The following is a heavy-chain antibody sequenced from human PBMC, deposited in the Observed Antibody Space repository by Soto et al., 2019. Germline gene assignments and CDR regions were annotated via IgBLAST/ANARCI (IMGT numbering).Heavy chain of an antibody. CDR2: IYHSGST. D-gene: IGHD3-3*01. CDR1: GGSISSSYW. V-gene: IGHV4-4*02. Sequence: SETLSLTCAVSGGSISSSYWWNWVRQPPGKGLEWIGKIYHSGSTNYNPSLKNRVTISVDKSNNQFSLRLSSVTAADTAVYFCVTSLNYDFWRDGGRHYYFDYWGQGTLVTLSS. J-gene: IGHJ4*02. CDR3: VTSLNYDFWRDGGRHYYFDY.